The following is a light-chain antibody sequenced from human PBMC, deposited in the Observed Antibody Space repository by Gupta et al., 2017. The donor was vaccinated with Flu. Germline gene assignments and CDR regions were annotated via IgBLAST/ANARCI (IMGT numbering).Light chain of an antibody. CDR2: GAS. V-gene: IGKV1-9*01. CDR1: QGISSY. J-gene: IGKJ2*01. CDR3: QPLTSYRFT. Sequence: DIQLTQSPSFLSASVGDRVTITCRANQGISSYLAWYQQKPGKPPNLLIYGASTLQSGVPSRFSGRGYRTEFTRTISSLQPEDFATYYCQPLTSYRFTFGQGTKLEIK.